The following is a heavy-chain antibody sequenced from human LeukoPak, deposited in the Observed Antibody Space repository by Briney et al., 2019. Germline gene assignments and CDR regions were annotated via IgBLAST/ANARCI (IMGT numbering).Heavy chain of an antibody. V-gene: IGHV3-48*01. CDR3: AKSLDFWSGYSEYNWFDP. CDR2: ISSTSDTR. J-gene: IGHJ5*02. D-gene: IGHD3-3*01. CDR1: GFTFKSYS. Sequence: GGSLRLSCVASGFTFKSYSMDWVRQAPGKGLQWISFISSTSDTRYYADSLKGRFTISRDNSKNTLYLQMNSLRAEDTAVYYCAKSLDFWSGYSEYNWFDPWGQGTLVTVSS.